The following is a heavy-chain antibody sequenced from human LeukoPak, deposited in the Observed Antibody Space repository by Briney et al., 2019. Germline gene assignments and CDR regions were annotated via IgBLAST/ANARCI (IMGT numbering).Heavy chain of an antibody. Sequence: GGSLRLSCAASGFTVSANYMSWVRQAPGKGLEWVSVIYSGGRTYYADSVKGRFTISRDISKNTLCLQMNSLRAEDTAVYYCASGPFSGNTFEHWGQGTLVTVSS. CDR2: IYSGGRT. V-gene: IGHV3-66*01. CDR3: ASGPFSGNTFEH. CDR1: GFTVSANY. D-gene: IGHD3-10*01. J-gene: IGHJ4*02.